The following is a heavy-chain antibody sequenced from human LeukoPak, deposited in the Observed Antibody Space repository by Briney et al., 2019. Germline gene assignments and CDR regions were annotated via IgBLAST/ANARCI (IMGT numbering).Heavy chain of an antibody. CDR2: IYYSGST. D-gene: IGHD6-13*01. CDR1: GGSMSSYD. CDR3: ARTASSSGYSSSWLYYVHY. J-gene: IGHJ4*02. Sequence: SETLSLTCTVSGGSMSSYDWNWIRQPPGKGLEWIGYIYYSGSTNYNPSLKSRVTISVDTSKNQFSLKLSSVTAADTAVYYCARTASSSGYSSSWLYYVHYWGQGTLVTVSS. V-gene: IGHV4-59*01.